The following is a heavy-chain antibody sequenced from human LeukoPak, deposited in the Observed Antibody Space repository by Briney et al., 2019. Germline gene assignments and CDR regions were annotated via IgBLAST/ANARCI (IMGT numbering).Heavy chain of an antibody. J-gene: IGHJ5*02. CDR1: GLTVSTSY. Sequence: GGSRRLSCAASGLTVSTSYMSWIRQAPGKGLEWVSSISRDGSTYHADSVKGRLTISRDNSKNTLYLQMSSLRADDTAVYYCARGDWQSWGQGTLVTVST. V-gene: IGHV3-53*01. CDR2: ISRDGST. D-gene: IGHD3-16*01. CDR3: ARGDWQS.